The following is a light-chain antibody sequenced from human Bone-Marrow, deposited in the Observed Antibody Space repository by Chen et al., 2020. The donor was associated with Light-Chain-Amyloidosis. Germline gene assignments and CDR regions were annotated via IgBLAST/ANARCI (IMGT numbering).Light chain of an antibody. Sequence: SYVLTQPSSVSVAPGQTATIACGGNNIGSTSVHWYQQTPGQAPLLVGYDDSDRPSGSPERVSGSNSGNTATLTISRVEAGDEADYYCQVWDRSSDRPVFGGGTKLTVL. CDR3: QVWDRSSDRPV. J-gene: IGLJ3*02. V-gene: IGLV3-21*02. CDR2: DDS. CDR1: NIGSTS.